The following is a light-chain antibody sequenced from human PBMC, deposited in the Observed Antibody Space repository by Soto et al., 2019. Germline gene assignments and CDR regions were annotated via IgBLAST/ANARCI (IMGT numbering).Light chain of an antibody. CDR1: NSNIRSNT. CDR3: ASWDDSLNGYA. V-gene: IGLV1-44*01. Sequence: QSVLTQPPSASGTPGQRVTISCSGSNSNIRSNTVHWYQQLPGTAPKLLIHTDNKRPSGVPDRFSGSKSGTSASLAISGLQSEDEAEYYCASWDDSLNGYAFATGTKVTVL. J-gene: IGLJ1*01. CDR2: TDN.